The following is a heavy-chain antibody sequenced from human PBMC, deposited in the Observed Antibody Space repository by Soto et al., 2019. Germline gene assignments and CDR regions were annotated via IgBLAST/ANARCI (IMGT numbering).Heavy chain of an antibody. CDR2: ISWNSGII. Sequence: SLRISCATSGFTFDYYAMPWVRPASGKVLELVSGISWNSGIIAYADSVKGRFTISRDNAKNSLYLQMNSLRAEDTALYYCAKDILVVAGMEAFDIWGQGTLVTVSS. CDR3: AKDILVVAGMEAFDI. V-gene: IGHV3-9*01. CDR1: GFTFDYYA. D-gene: IGHD6-19*01. J-gene: IGHJ3*02.